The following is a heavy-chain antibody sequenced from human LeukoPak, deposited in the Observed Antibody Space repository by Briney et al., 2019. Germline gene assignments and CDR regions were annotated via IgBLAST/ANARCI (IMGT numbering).Heavy chain of an antibody. Sequence: SETLSLTCTISGGSIGSYSWTWIRQPPGKGLEWIGYIDYSGSTNYNPSLKSRVTMSVDTSKNQFSLKLSSVTAADTAVYFCARHGGSWTFEYWGQGTLVTVSS. CDR2: IDYSGST. J-gene: IGHJ4*02. D-gene: IGHD6-13*01. CDR3: ARHGGSWTFEY. V-gene: IGHV4-59*08. CDR1: GGSIGSYS.